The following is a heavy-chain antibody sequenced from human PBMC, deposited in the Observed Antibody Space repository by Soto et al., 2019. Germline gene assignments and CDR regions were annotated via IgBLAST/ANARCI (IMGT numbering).Heavy chain of an antibody. CDR2: IYYSGST. V-gene: IGHV4-59*01. Sequence: SETLSLTCTVSGGSISTYYWSWIRQPPGKGLDWIGYIYYSGSTTYNPSLKSRVTISADTSKNQFSLKLSSVTAADTAVYYCARDGNGGNFDYWGQGTLVTVSS. D-gene: IGHD2-15*01. J-gene: IGHJ4*02. CDR3: ARDGNGGNFDY. CDR1: GGSISTYY.